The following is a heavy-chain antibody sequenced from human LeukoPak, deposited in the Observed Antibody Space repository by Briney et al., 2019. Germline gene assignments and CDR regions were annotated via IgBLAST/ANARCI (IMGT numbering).Heavy chain of an antibody. Sequence: SETLSLTCTVSGDSVSSYYWNWIRQPPGKGLEYIGYIYYSGTTNYNPSLKSRVTISVDTSKNQCSLRLSSVTAADTAVYYCARGRFTGVAPHDYWGQGTLVTVSS. CDR1: GDSVSSYY. V-gene: IGHV4-59*02. CDR2: IYYSGTT. J-gene: IGHJ4*02. CDR3: ARGRFTGVAPHDY. D-gene: IGHD2-21*01.